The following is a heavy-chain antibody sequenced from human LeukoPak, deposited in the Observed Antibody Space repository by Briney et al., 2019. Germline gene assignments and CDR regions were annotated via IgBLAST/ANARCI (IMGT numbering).Heavy chain of an antibody. CDR2: IYSGGST. D-gene: IGHD3-10*01. V-gene: IGHV3-53*01. J-gene: IGHJ4*02. Sequence: GGSLRLSCAASGFTVSSNYMSWIRQAPGKGLEWVSVIYSGGSTYYADSVKGRFTISRGNSKNTLYLQMNSLTAEDTAVYYCARVNSARGALDYWGQGTLVTVSS. CDR1: GFTVSSNY. CDR3: ARVNSARGALDY.